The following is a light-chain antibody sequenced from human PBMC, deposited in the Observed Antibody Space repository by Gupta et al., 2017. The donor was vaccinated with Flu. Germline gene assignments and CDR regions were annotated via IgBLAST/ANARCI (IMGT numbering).Light chain of an antibody. J-gene: IGKJ4*01. CDR3: QERSIWVT. Sequence: EIVFTQSPATLSLSPGERATLSCRASQTVHTFLAWYQQKPGQAPRLLIYDASNRATGIPARFRGSGSGTDFTLTITSLEPEDSAVYYCQERSIWVTFGGGTKIEI. CDR2: DAS. V-gene: IGKV3-11*01. CDR1: QTVHTF.